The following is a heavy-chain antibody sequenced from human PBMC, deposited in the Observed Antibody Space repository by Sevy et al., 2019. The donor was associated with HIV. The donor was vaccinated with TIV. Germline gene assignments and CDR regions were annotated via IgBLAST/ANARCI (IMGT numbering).Heavy chain of an antibody. CDR3: AKSDYDFWSGQASGYYFDY. CDR1: GFTFNNYA. CDR2: ISGSGGNT. V-gene: IGHV3-23*01. Sequence: GGSLRLSCAASGFTFNNYAMSWVRQAPGKGLEWVSTISGSGGNTYYADSVRGRFTIYRDSSNNTRYLQMNSLRAEDTAMYYCAKSDYDFWSGQASGYYFDYWGQGTLVTVSS. J-gene: IGHJ4*02. D-gene: IGHD3-3*01.